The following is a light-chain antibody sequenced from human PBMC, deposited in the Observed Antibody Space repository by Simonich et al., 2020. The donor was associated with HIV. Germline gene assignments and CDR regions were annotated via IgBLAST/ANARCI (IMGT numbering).Light chain of an antibody. Sequence: QSALTQPASVSGSPGQSITISCPGTTSDVGDYNLVSWYQQHPGKAPKLMIYEGRKRPSGVSNRFAGSKSGNTASLTISGLQAEDEADYYCSSYAGSNIWVFGGGTKLTVL. J-gene: IGLJ2*01. CDR1: TSDVGDYNL. V-gene: IGLV2-23*01. CDR3: SSYAGSNIWV. CDR2: EGR.